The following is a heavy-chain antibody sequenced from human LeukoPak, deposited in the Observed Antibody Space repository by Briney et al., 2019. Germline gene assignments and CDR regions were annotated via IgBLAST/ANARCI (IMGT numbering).Heavy chain of an antibody. V-gene: IGHV3-7*03. CDR2: IKPGGSEK. Sequence: GGSLRLSCAASGFTFSSYWMSWVRQAPGKGLEWVANIKPGGSEKYYVDSVKGRFSISRDNAKNSLYLQMKSRRAEDAAVYDGASRIAAAGAEYFQHWGQGTLVTVSS. CDR1: GFTFSSYW. J-gene: IGHJ1*01. D-gene: IGHD6-13*01. CDR3: ASRIAAAGAEYFQH.